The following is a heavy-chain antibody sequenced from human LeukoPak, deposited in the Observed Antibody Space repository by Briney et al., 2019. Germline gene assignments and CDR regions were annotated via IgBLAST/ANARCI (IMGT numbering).Heavy chain of an antibody. D-gene: IGHD1-26*01. J-gene: IGHJ4*02. CDR3: ARDPGGGPTHGY. CDR2: MYSTGIT. Sequence: GGSLRLSCAASGVTVSNNYISWVRQAPGKGLEWVSVMYSTGITQYGDSVRGRFTISRDNSKNTVYLQINSLKPEDTAVYYCARDPGGGPTHGYWGQGTLVTVSS. CDR1: GVTVSNNY. V-gene: IGHV3-66*03.